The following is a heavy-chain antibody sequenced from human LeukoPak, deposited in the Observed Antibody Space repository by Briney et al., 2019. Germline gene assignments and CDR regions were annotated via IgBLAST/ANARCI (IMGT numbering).Heavy chain of an antibody. J-gene: IGHJ4*02. CDR1: GFTFSDFA. CDR3: TRIGLESSDY. CDR2: VRSKAINYAT. V-gene: IGHV3-73*01. Sequence: GGSLKLSCAASGFTFSDFAMHWVRQASGKGLEWVGRVRSKAINYATAYAAPVKGRFTISRDDSKNTAYLQMNSLKTEDTAVYYCTRIGLESSDYWGQGTLVTVSS. D-gene: IGHD6-13*01.